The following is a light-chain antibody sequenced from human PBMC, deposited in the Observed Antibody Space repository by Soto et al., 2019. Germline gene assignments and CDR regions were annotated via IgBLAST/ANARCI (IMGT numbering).Light chain of an antibody. CDR2: EVS. J-gene: IGLJ3*02. CDR3: SSYTSSSSRV. Sequence: QSALTQPASVSGSPGQSITISCTGTSSDVGAYNYVSWYQQHPGKAPKLMIYEVSNRPSGVSHRFSGSKSGNTASLTISGLQAEDEADYYCSSYTSSSSRVFGGGTKLTVL. CDR1: SSDVGAYNY. V-gene: IGLV2-14*01.